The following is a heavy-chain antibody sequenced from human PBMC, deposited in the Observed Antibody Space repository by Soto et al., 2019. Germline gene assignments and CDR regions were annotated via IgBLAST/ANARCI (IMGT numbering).Heavy chain of an antibody. J-gene: IGHJ6*02. CDR2: IYYSGST. Sequence: PSETLSLTCTVSVGSISSYYWSWIRQPPGKGLEWIGYIYYSGSTNYNPSLKSRVTISVDTSKNQFSLKLSSVTAADTAVYYCARDQWSAQSVRGMDVWGQGTTVTVSS. CDR1: VGSISSYY. D-gene: IGHD3-3*01. V-gene: IGHV4-59*01. CDR3: ARDQWSAQSVRGMDV.